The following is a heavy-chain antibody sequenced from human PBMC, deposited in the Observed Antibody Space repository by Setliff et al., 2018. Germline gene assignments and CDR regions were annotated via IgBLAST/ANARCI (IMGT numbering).Heavy chain of an antibody. CDR1: GYTFTGHY. V-gene: IGHV1-69*05. D-gene: IGHD3-22*01. CDR3: ARRYYDSSLDY. CDR2: INPIFGTA. Sequence: SVKVSCKASGYTFTGHYIHWVRQAPGQGLEWMGWINPIFGTANYAQKFQGRVTITTDESTSTAYMELSSLRSEDTAVYYCARRYYDSSLDYWGQGTLVTVSS. J-gene: IGHJ4*02.